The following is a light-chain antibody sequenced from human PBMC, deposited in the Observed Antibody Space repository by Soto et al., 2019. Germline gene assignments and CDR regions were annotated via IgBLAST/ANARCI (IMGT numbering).Light chain of an antibody. J-gene: IGLJ2*01. CDR1: GSSIGTNT. Sequence: QSALTQPPSASGTPGQRVTISCSGSGSSIGTNTVNWYRQLPGTAPKLLIYGNNQRPSGVPDRFSGSKSGTSASLAISGLQSEDEAEYYCAAWEGSLNNVLFGGGTKVTVL. V-gene: IGLV1-44*01. CDR3: AAWEGSLNNVL. CDR2: GNN.